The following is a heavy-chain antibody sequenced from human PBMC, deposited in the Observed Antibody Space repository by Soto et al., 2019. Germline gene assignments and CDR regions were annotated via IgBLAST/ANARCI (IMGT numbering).Heavy chain of an antibody. CDR1: GFTFNTYW. J-gene: IGHJ3*02. Sequence: GGSLRLSCRASGFTFNTYWMSWVRQAPGKGLEWVANIKPDGSEKWYVDSVKGRFTISRDNAKNSLYLQMISLRAEDTAVYYCARGDYYDTSGPFSDAFDIWGQGTMVTVSS. V-gene: IGHV3-7*04. CDR2: IKPDGSEK. CDR3: ARGDYYDTSGPFSDAFDI. D-gene: IGHD3-22*01.